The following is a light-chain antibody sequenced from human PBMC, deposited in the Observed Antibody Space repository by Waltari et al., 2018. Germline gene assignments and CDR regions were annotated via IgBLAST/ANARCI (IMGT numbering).Light chain of an antibody. Sequence: QSVLTQPPSVSGTPGQRVTISCSGGSSTIGSNYVHWYQQFPGTAPQVRISRSNQRPSGVPDRFSGSKSGTSASLAISGLRSEDEGDYYCAAWDDRLSGWVFGGGTKLTVL. V-gene: IGLV1-47*01. CDR1: SSTIGSNY. J-gene: IGLJ3*02. CDR3: AAWDDRLSGWV. CDR2: RSN.